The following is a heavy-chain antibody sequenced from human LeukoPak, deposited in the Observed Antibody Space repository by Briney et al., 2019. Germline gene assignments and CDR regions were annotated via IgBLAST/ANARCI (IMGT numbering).Heavy chain of an antibody. J-gene: IGHJ3*02. V-gene: IGHV5-51*01. CDR1: GFYFNAYW. D-gene: IGHD1-26*01. CDR2: IYPSDSHT. Sequence: GESLKISCQGSGFYFNAYWIAWVRQMPGKGLEWMGTIYPSDSHTTYSPSFQGQVVISADKSISTAYLHWSSLKASDSALYYCATLWVVGGGAVDIWGQGTVVTVSS. CDR3: ATLWVVGGGAVDI.